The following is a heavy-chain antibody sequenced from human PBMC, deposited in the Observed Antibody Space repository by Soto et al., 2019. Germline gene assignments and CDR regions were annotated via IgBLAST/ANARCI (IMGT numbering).Heavy chain of an antibody. D-gene: IGHD3-9*01. Sequence: PSETLSLTCGVNDGFFSGYSWTWIRQSPGKGLEWIGEINYRGGTTYNPSLKSRATIEIDTSKSQFTLTLSSVTAADTALYYCARSYYNILTGYYTWGQGTKVTVS. J-gene: IGHJ5*02. CDR3: ARSYYNILTGYYT. CDR2: INYRGGT. CDR1: DGFFSGYS. V-gene: IGHV4-34*01.